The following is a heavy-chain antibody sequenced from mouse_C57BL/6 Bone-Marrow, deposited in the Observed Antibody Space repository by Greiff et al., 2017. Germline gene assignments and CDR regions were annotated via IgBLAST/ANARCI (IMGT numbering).Heavy chain of an antibody. D-gene: IGHD1-1*01. CDR1: GYAFSSYW. CDR2: IYPGGGDT. CDR3: ASTPYYGSSPAY. Sequence: QVQLQQSGAELVKPGASVKISCKASGYAFSSYWMNWVKQRPGKGLEWIGQIYPGGGDTNYNAKFKGKATLTAYKSSSTAYMQLSRLPSEDSAVYFCASTPYYGSSPAYWGQGTLVTVSA. J-gene: IGHJ3*01. V-gene: IGHV1-80*01.